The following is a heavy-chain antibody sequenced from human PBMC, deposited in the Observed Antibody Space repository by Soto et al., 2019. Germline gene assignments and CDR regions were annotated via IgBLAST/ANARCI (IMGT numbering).Heavy chain of an antibody. CDR3: ARAARGYSSSFHWFDP. CDR2: ISSSGSTI. Sequence: PGGSLRLSCAASGFTFSDYYMSWIRQAPGKGLEWVSYISSSGSTIYYADSVKGRFTISRDNAKNSLYLQMNSLRAEDTAVYYCARAARGYSSSFHWFDPWGQGTLVTVSS. D-gene: IGHD6-6*01. V-gene: IGHV3-11*01. J-gene: IGHJ5*02. CDR1: GFTFSDYY.